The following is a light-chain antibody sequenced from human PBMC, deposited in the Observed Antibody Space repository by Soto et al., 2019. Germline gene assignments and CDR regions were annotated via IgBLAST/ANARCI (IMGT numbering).Light chain of an antibody. CDR3: QQYNSWPPLT. J-gene: IGKJ4*01. CDR1: QSISTN. Sequence: EIVMTQSPATLSVSPGERATLSCRAGQSISTNLAWYQQKPGQAPRLLISGASTRATGIPARFSGSGSGTEFTLTISSLQSEDFAVYYCQQYNSWPPLTFGGGTKVDIK. V-gene: IGKV3-15*01. CDR2: GAS.